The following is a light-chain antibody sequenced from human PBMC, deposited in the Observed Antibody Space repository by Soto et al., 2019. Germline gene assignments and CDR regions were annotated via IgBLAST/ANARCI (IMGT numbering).Light chain of an antibody. CDR3: LQDYSYPLT. V-gene: IGKV1-6*01. CDR2: AAS. Sequence: AIQMTQFPSSLSASVGDRVTITCRASQDIRSDLGWYQQRPGKAPKLLIYAASSLQREVPSRFSGSGSGTDFTLTISSLQPEDFATYYCLQDYSYPLTFGGGTRVAIK. J-gene: IGKJ4*01. CDR1: QDIRSD.